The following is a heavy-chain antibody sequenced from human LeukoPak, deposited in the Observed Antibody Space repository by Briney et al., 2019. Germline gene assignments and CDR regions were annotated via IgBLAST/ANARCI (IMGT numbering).Heavy chain of an antibody. CDR1: GFTFSSYA. V-gene: IGHV3-23*01. Sequence: GGSLRLSCAASGFTFSSYAMSWVRQAPGKGLEWVSAISGSGGSTYYADSVKGRFTISRDDSRNTLYLQMNSLKTEDTAVYYCTTRRQDGCWGQGTLVTVS. J-gene: IGHJ4*02. D-gene: IGHD1-14*01. CDR3: TTRRQDGC. CDR2: ISGSGGST.